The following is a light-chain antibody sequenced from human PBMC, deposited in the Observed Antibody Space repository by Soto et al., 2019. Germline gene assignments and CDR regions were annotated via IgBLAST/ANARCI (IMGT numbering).Light chain of an antibody. J-gene: IGLJ3*02. Sequence: SSELTQPSSVSVSPGQTARITCSGDVLAKKYARWFQQKPGQAPVLVIYKDGERPSGIPGRFSGSSSGTTVTLTISGAQVEDEADYYCYSAADNNWVFGGGTKVTVL. CDR3: YSAADNNWV. CDR2: KDG. CDR1: VLAKKY. V-gene: IGLV3-27*01.